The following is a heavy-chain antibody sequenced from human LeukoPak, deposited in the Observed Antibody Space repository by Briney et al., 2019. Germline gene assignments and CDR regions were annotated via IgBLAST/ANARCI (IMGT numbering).Heavy chain of an antibody. CDR1: GFTFSSYG. D-gene: IGHD3-10*01. Sequence: GGSLRLSCAASGFTFSSYGLHWVRQAPGKGLEWVVVIWYDGSNKYYADSVKGRFTISRDNSKNTLYLQMNSLRAEDTAVYYCAREDGDTMVRGVITGMDVWGQRTTLTVSS. CDR3: AREDGDTMVRGVITGMDV. CDR2: IWYDGSNK. J-gene: IGHJ6*02. V-gene: IGHV3-33*01.